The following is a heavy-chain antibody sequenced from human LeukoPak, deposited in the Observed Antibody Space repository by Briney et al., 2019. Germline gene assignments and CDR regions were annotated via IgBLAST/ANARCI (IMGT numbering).Heavy chain of an antibody. D-gene: IGHD2-15*01. CDR2: ISTRGSTE. J-gene: IGHJ3*02. Sequence: GGSLRLSCAASGFTFSSYEMNWVRQAPGKGLEWVSYISTRGSTEYYADSVKGRFTISRDNAKNSLYLQMNSLRAEDTAVYYCARLQPNLYCSGGSCYPGAFDIWGQGTMVTVSS. CDR3: ARLQPNLYCSGGSCYPGAFDI. CDR1: GFTFSSYE. V-gene: IGHV3-48*03.